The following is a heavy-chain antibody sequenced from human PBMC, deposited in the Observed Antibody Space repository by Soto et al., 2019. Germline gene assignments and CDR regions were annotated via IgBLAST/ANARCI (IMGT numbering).Heavy chain of an antibody. CDR3: ANRGTYYYDSSGYYYGDY. Sequence: GGSLRLSCAASGFTFSGSAMHWVRQASGKGLEWVGRIRSKANSYATAYAASVKGRFTISRDNSKNTLYLQMNSLRAEDTAVYYCANRGTYYYDSSGYYYGDYWGQGTLVTVSS. J-gene: IGHJ4*02. V-gene: IGHV3-73*01. CDR1: GFTFSGSA. CDR2: IRSKANSYAT. D-gene: IGHD3-22*01.